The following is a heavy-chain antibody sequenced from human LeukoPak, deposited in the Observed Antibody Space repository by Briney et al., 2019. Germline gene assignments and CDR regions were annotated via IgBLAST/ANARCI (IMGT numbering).Heavy chain of an antibody. J-gene: IGHJ6*02. CDR1: GYTFSGYY. V-gene: IGHV1-2*02. D-gene: IGHD1-1*01. Sequence: GASVKVSCKASGYTFSGYYMHWVRQAPGQGLEWMGWINPNSGGTKYAQKFQGRVTMTRDTSISTAYMELSRLRSDDTAVYYCARVRKGSYNTFYGMDVWGQGTTVTVSS. CDR3: ARVRKGSYNTFYGMDV. CDR2: INPNSGGT.